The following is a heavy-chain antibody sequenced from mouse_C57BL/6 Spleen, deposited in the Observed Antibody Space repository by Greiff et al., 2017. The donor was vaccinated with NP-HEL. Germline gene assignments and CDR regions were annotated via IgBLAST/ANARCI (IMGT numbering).Heavy chain of an antibody. Sequence: QVQLQQPGAELVKPGASVKLSCKASGYTFTSYWMHWVKQRPGQGLEWIGMIHPNSGSTNYNEKFKSKATLTVDKSSSTAYMQLSSLTSEDSAGYYCARRGTVVAKYYFDYGGQGTTLTVSS. V-gene: IGHV1-64*01. CDR1: GYTFTSYW. J-gene: IGHJ2*01. D-gene: IGHD1-1*01. CDR2: IHPNSGST. CDR3: ARRGTVVAKYYFDY.